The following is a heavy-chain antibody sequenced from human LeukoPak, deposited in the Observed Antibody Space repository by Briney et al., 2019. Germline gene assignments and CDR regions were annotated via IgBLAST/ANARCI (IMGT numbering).Heavy chain of an antibody. CDR1: GGSISSYY. V-gene: IGHV4-4*07. D-gene: IGHD6-13*01. CDR2: IYTSGST. J-gene: IGHJ6*03. CDR3: ARDRYSSSRTYYYYYMDV. Sequence: SETLSLTCTVSGGSISSYYWSWIRQPAGKGLEWIGRIYTSGSTNYNPSLKSRVTMSVDTSKNQFSLKLSSVTAADTAVYYCARDRYSSSRTYYYYYMDVWAKGPRSPSP.